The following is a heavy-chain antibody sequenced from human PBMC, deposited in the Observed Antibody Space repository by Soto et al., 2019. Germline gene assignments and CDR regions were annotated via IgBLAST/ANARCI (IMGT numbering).Heavy chain of an antibody. CDR2: IYYSGST. J-gene: IGHJ5*02. CDR3: ARVSLYDINWFDP. D-gene: IGHD3-16*01. Sequence: TSETLSLTCTVSGGSISSYYWSWIRQPPGKGLEWIGYIYYSGSTNYNPSLKSRVTISVDTSKNQFSLKLSSVTAADTAVYYCARVSLYDINWFDPWGQGTLVTVSS. V-gene: IGHV4-59*01. CDR1: GGSISSYY.